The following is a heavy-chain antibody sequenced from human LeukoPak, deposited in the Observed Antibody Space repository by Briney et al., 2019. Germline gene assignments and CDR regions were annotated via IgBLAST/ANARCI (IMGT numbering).Heavy chain of an antibody. V-gene: IGHV3-21*01. CDR1: GFTLSNYR. CDR2: ISSSSSYI. Sequence: GGSLRLSCAASGFTLSNYRMNWVRQAPGKGLEWVAFISSSSSYIFYADSLKGRFTISRDNAKNSLYLQMNSLRADDTAVYYCARDLAYGDDGLWGQGTLVTVSS. CDR3: ARDLAYGDDGL. D-gene: IGHD4-17*01. J-gene: IGHJ4*02.